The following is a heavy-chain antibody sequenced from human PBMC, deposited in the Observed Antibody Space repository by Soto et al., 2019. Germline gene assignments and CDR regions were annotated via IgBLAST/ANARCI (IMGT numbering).Heavy chain of an antibody. D-gene: IGHD2-2*01. CDR2: IIPIFGTA. V-gene: IGHV1-69*01. J-gene: IGHJ6*02. CDR3: ANRHCSSTSCYRLRYYGMDV. Sequence: QVQLVQSGAEVKKPGSSVKVSCKASGGTFSSYAISWVRQAPGQGLEWMGGIIPIFGTANYAQKFQGRVTITADESTSTAYMELSSLRSEDTAVYYCANRHCSSTSCYRLRYYGMDVWGQGTTVTVSS. CDR1: GGTFSSYA.